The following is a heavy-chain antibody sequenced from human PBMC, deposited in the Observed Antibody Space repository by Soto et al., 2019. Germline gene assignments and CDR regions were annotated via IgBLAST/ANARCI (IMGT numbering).Heavy chain of an antibody. CDR1: GGSIMSNY. V-gene: IGHV4-4*07. CDR3: AREGASGFGMDV. J-gene: IGHJ6*02. Sequence: SETLSLTCNVSGGSIMSNYCSFIRQPAWKALEWIGRIYTSGTTNYNPSLKSRATMLIDTSKNQFSLILSSVTAADTGVYYCAREGASGFGMDVWGQGTTVTVSS. CDR2: IYTSGTT. D-gene: IGHD1-26*01.